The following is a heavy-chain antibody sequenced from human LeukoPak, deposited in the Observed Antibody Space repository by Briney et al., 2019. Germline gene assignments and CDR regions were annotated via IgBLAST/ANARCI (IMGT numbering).Heavy chain of an antibody. CDR2: IIPIFGTA. Sequence: SVKVSCKASGVTFSSYAISWVRQAPGQGLEWMGGIIPIFGTANYAQKFQGRVTITADESTSTAYMELSSLRSEDTAVYYCARDRPGQQLVPNWFDPWGQGTLVTVSS. CDR3: ARDRPGQQLVPNWFDP. D-gene: IGHD6-13*01. V-gene: IGHV1-69*13. J-gene: IGHJ5*02. CDR1: GVTFSSYA.